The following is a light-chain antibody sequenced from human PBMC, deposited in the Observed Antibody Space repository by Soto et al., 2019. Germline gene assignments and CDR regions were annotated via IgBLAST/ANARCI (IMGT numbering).Light chain of an antibody. CDR2: DAS. V-gene: IGKV3-20*01. Sequence: EIVLTQSPGPLSLSPGERATLSFSASQSISSSYLAWYQQKPGQAPRLLIYDASNRATGIPARFSGSGSGTGFTLTISSLEPEDFAVYYCQQYNKWPPWTFGQGTKVDIK. CDR1: QSISSSY. CDR3: QQYNKWPPWT. J-gene: IGKJ1*01.